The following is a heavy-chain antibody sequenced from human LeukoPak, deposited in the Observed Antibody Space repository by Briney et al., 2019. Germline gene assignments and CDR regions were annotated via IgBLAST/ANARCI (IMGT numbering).Heavy chain of an antibody. J-gene: IGHJ2*01. CDR3: AKEGAYCGADCYSDYYFDL. Sequence: GGSLRLSCAASGFTVSSNYMSWVRQAPGKGLEWVSVIYSGGSTYYTDSVKGRFAISRDKSKNTLYLQMISLRAEDTAVYYCAKEGAYCGADCYSDYYFDLWGRGTLVTVSS. D-gene: IGHD2-21*02. V-gene: IGHV3-53*01. CDR2: IYSGGST. CDR1: GFTVSSNY.